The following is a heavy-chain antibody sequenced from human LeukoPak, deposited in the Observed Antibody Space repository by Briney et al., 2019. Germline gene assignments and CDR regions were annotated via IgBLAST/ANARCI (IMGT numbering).Heavy chain of an antibody. CDR2: SNHSGST. D-gene: IGHD6-19*01. V-gene: IGHV4-39*07. J-gene: IGHJ3*02. CDR1: GGSISSGGHY. CDR3: ARGLELYSSGWHDAFDI. Sequence: PSETLSLTCTVSGGSISSGGHYWSWIHQPPRKGLEWIGESNHSGSTNYNPSLKSRVTISVDTSKNQFSLKLSSVTAADTAVYYCARGLELYSSGWHDAFDIWGQGTMVTVSS.